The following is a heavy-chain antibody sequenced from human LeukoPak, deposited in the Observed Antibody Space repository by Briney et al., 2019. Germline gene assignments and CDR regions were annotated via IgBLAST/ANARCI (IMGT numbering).Heavy chain of an antibody. CDR2: ISWNSGST. D-gene: IGHD1-7*01. V-gene: IGHV3-9*01. CDR3: ATGRGSNWNYDYSDY. Sequence: GGSLRLSCAASGFTFDDYAMHWVRQVPGKGLEWVSGISWNSGSTGYTDSVKGRFTISRDNAKNSLYLQMNSLRAEDTALYYCATGRGSNWNYDYSDYWGQGTLVTVSS. CDR1: GFTFDDYA. J-gene: IGHJ4*02.